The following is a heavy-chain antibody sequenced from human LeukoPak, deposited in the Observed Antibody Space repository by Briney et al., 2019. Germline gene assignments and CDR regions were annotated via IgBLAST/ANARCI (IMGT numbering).Heavy chain of an antibody. J-gene: IGHJ4*02. CDR2: INRSGNST. Sequence: GVSLRLSCAASGFTVSSYGMIWLRQAQGKGLEWFSVINRSGNSTYYADSVKGRFTISRDNSRNTMYLQMNSLRAEDAAVYYCAKAPVTSCRGAFCYPFDSWGQGTLVTVSS. D-gene: IGHD2-15*01. CDR3: AKAPVTSCRGAFCYPFDS. V-gene: IGHV3-23*01. CDR1: GFTVSSYG.